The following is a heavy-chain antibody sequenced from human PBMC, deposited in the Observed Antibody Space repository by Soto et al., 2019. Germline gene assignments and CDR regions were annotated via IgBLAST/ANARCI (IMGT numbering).Heavy chain of an antibody. CDR1: GGSFSGYY. J-gene: IGHJ3*02. D-gene: IGHD2-15*01. CDR3: ARGDADVRLLHAFDI. Sequence: PSETLSLTCAVYGGSFSGYYWSWIRQPPGKGLEWIGEINHSGSTNYNPSLKSRVTISVDTSKNQFSLKLSSVTAADTAVYYCARGDADVRLLHAFDIWGQGTMVS. V-gene: IGHV4-34*01. CDR2: INHSGST.